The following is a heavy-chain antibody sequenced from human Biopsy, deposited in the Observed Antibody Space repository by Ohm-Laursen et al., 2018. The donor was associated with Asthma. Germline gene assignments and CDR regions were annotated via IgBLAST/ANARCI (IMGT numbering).Heavy chain of an antibody. CDR3: AREGVAGTHIED. Sequence: SLRLSCTASGRHFGSYNMHWVRQAPGKGLEWVAVISYDGSSINYADSVKGRFTISRDNSKNTLSLQMNSLTAEDTAVYYCAREGVAGTHIEDWGQGTLVTVSS. CDR2: ISYDGSSI. J-gene: IGHJ4*02. V-gene: IGHV3-30-3*01. D-gene: IGHD6-19*01. CDR1: GRHFGSYN.